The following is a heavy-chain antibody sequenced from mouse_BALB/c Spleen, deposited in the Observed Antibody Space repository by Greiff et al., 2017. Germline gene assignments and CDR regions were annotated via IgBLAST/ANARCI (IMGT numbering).Heavy chain of an antibody. J-gene: IGHJ2*01. Sequence: VQLQQSGPELMKPGASVKISCKASGYSFTSYYMHWVKQSHGKSLEWIGYIDPFNGGTSYNQKFKGKATLTVDKSSSTAYMHLSSLTSEDSAVYYCARSDYNYFDYWGQGTTLTVSS. CDR1: GYSFTSYY. CDR2: IDPFNGGT. D-gene: IGHD2-4*01. V-gene: IGHV1S135*01. CDR3: ARSDYNYFDY.